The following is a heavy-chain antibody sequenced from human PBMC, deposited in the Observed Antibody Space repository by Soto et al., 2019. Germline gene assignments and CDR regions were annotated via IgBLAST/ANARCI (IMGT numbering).Heavy chain of an antibody. CDR1: GYSISSSNW. D-gene: IGHD1-26*01. Sequence: QVQLQESGPGLVKPSDTLSLTCAVSGYSISSSNWWGWIRQPPGKGLEWIGYIYYSGTTYYNPSLKTRVTVSVDTSKNQFSLKLTSVTAVDTAVYYCARREIQGPIDYWGQGTLVTVSS. CDR2: IYYSGTT. J-gene: IGHJ4*02. CDR3: ARREIQGPIDY. V-gene: IGHV4-28*01.